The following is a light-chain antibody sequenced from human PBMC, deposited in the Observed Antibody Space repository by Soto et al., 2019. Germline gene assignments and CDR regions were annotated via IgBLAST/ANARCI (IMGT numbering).Light chain of an antibody. CDR1: SSDVGGYNY. Sequence: QSVLTQPPSASGSPGQSVTISCTGTSSDVGGYNYVSWYQQHPGKAPKLMIYEVSKRPSGVPDRFSGSKSGNTASLTVSGLQAEDDADYYCSSYVGTNSYVFGTGTKLTVL. J-gene: IGLJ1*01. CDR2: EVS. CDR3: SSYVGTNSYV. V-gene: IGLV2-8*01.